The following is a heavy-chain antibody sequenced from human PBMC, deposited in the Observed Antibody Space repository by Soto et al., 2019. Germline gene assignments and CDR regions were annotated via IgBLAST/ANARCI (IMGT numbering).Heavy chain of an antibody. CDR2: LWYNGNTK. CDR3: VRDVSDPREDRNDAFEV. CDR1: GVTLSRSG. Sequence: QVQVVESGGGVVQAGRSLTLSCAVSGVTLSRSGMHWVRQAPGKGLEWVAVLWYNGNTKYYGDSVQGRFIISRDNSRNTLYLQMNSLRAEDTAVYYCVRDVSDPREDRNDAFEVWGQGMMVTVSS. J-gene: IGHJ3*01. V-gene: IGHV3-33*01.